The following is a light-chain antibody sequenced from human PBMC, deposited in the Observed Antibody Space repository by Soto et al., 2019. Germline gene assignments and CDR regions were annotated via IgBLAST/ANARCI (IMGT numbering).Light chain of an antibody. V-gene: IGKV1-39*01. CDR1: QKINNF. J-gene: IGKJ4*01. Sequence: DIPLTQSPSNLSASVGDSITITCRASQKINNFLNWYQHKPGKAPKLLIFLASTLKSGVPSRFGGTGSGTDFTLSISSLQPEDSATYYCQQSLGNPRTFGGGTKVEI. CDR3: QQSLGNPRT. CDR2: LAS.